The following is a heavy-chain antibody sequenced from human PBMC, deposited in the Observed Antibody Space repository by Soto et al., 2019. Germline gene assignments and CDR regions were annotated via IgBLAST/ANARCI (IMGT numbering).Heavy chain of an antibody. J-gene: IGHJ4*02. CDR2: INHSGST. V-gene: IGHV4-34*01. CDR1: GGSFSGYY. D-gene: IGHD2-8*01. Sequence: SETLSLTFAVSGGSFSGYYWRWIRQPPGKGLQWIGEINHSGSTNYNPSLKSRVAISVDTSKSQFSLNLSSVTAADTAVYYCASDLGYCTKAVCYDAYWGQGTLVTVSS. CDR3: ASDLGYCTKAVCYDAY.